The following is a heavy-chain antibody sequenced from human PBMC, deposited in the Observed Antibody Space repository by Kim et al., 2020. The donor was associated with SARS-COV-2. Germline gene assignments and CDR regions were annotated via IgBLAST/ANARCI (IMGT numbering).Heavy chain of an antibody. D-gene: IGHD6-13*01. V-gene: IGHV6-1*01. Sequence: SKGYNDYALSVKSRITIKPDTSKNQFSLQLNSVTPEDTAVYYCASSWYHYWGQGTLVTVSS. J-gene: IGHJ4*02. CDR2: SKGYN. CDR3: ASSWYHY.